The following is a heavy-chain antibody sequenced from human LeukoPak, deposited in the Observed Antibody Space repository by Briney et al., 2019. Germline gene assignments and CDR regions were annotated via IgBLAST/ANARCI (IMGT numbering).Heavy chain of an antibody. Sequence: GGSLRLSCAASGFTFSSHSMNWVRQAPGKGLEWVSSISSSRSYIYYADSVKGRFTISRDNVKNSLYLQMNSLRAEDTAVYYCARDLQGGDYYDYWGQGTLVTVSS. D-gene: IGHD3-16*01. CDR2: ISSSRSYI. CDR1: GFTFSSHS. J-gene: IGHJ4*02. V-gene: IGHV3-21*01. CDR3: ARDLQGGDYYDY.